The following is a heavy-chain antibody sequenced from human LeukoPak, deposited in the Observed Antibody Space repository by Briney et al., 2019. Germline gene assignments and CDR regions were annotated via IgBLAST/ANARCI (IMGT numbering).Heavy chain of an antibody. J-gene: IGHJ5*02. CDR3: ARAPPFDP. V-gene: IGHV4-34*01. Sequence: SETLSLTCAVYGGSFSGYYWSWIRQPPGKGLEWIGEINHSGSTNYNPSFKSRVTISVDTSKNQFSLKLSSVTAADTAVYYCARAPPFDPWGQGTLVTVSS. CDR1: GGSFSGYY. CDR2: INHSGST.